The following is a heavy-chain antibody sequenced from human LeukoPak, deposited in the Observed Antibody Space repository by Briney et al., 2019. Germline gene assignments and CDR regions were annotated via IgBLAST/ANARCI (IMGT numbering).Heavy chain of an antibody. CDR1: GYTFTSYY. V-gene: IGHV1-46*01. CDR2: INPSGGST. D-gene: IGHD2-8*02. Sequence: GASVKVSCKASGYTFTSYYMHWVRQAPGQGLDWMGIINPSGGSTSYAQKFQGRVTMTRYTSTSAVYKELSSRRSADTAVYYCARDTSRGGVRVNGSLGVNPPTKRDYYYGMDVWGQGTTVTVSS. J-gene: IGHJ6*02. CDR3: ARDTSRGGVRVNGSLGVNPPTKRDYYYGMDV.